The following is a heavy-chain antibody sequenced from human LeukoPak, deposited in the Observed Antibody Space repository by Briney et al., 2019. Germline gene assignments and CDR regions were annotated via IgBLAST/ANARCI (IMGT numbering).Heavy chain of an antibody. V-gene: IGHV1-2*02. Sequence: GASVKVSCKASGYTFTGYYMHWVRQAPGQGLEWMGWINPNSGGTNYAQKFQGRVTMTRDTSTTTAYMELTRLSSDDTAVYFCARGHYYSDITFPLHYWGQGTQVTVSS. CDR2: INPNSGGT. D-gene: IGHD3-16*01. CDR3: ARGHYYSDITFPLHY. J-gene: IGHJ4*02. CDR1: GYTFTGYY.